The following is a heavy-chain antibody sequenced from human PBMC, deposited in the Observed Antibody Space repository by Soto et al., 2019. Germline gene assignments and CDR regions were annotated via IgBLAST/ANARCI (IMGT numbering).Heavy chain of an antibody. J-gene: IGHJ4*02. CDR1: GGSISSSSYY. Sequence: SETLYLTCTVSGGSISSSSYYWGWIRQPPGKGLEWIGSIYYSGSTYYNPSLKSRVTISVDTSKNQFSLKLSSVTAADTAVYYCAIHLYVLLWFGDRNYYFDYWGQGTLVTVSS. D-gene: IGHD3-10*01. CDR2: IYYSGST. CDR3: AIHLYVLLWFGDRNYYFDY. V-gene: IGHV4-39*01.